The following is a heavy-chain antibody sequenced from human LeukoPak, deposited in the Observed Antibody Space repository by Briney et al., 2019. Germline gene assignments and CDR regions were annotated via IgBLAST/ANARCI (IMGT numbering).Heavy chain of an antibody. CDR3: ANTPWGHCSSITCYAGYSDS. CDR2: IIFIFGTT. D-gene: IGHD2-2*01. CDR1: GGTLSSCG. V-gene: IGHV1-69*05. J-gene: IGHJ4*02. Sequence: SVKVSCKASGGTLSSCGISWVRQAPGQGPEWMGGIIFIFGTTHYAQKFQGRVTITRDESTSTAYMELSSLRSDDTAVYYCANTPWGHCSSITCYAGYSDSWGQGTLATVSS.